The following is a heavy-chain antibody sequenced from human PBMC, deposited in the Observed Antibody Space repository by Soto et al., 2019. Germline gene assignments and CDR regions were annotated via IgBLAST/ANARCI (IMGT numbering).Heavy chain of an antibody. CDR3: ARVADSSGYPLDY. J-gene: IGHJ4*02. Sequence: SETLSLTCTVSGGSISNSYWSWIRQPPGKGLEWIGYMCCGGTTNYNPSLKSRVTISVDTTKNQFSLKLTSVTAADTAVYYCARVADSSGYPLDYWGQGTLVTVSS. CDR1: GGSISNSY. D-gene: IGHD3-22*01. V-gene: IGHV4-59*01. CDR2: MCCGGTT.